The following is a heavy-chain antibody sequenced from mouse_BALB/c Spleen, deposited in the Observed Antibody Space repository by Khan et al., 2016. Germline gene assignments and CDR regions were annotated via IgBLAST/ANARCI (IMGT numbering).Heavy chain of an antibody. CDR3: ARSGNYFDY. V-gene: IGHV9-4*02. Sequence: QIQLVQSGPELKKPGETVRISCKASGYTFTTAGMQWVQKMPGKGLKWIGWINTHSGVPNYAEDFKGRFAFSLETSASTAYLQISNLKNEDTATYFCARSGNYFDYWGQGTTLTVSS. J-gene: IGHJ2*01. D-gene: IGHD1-1*02. CDR2: INTHSGVP. CDR1: GYTFTTAG.